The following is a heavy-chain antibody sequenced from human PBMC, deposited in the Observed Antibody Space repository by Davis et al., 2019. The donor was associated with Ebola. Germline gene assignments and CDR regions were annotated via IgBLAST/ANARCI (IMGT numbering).Heavy chain of an antibody. CDR2: IYYSGST. J-gene: IGHJ4*02. Sequence: SETLSLTCTVSGDSISSTSYYWGWIRQHPGKGLEWIGYIYYSGSTYYNPSLKSRVTISVDTSKNQFSLKLSSVTTADTAVYYCARVWNDYGSGSYYDYWGQGTLVTVSS. D-gene: IGHD3-10*01. CDR1: GDSISSTSYY. V-gene: IGHV4-31*03. CDR3: ARVWNDYGSGSYYDY.